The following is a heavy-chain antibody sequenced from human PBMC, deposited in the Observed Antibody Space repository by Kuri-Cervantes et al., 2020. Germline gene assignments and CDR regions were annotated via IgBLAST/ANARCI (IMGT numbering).Heavy chain of an antibody. D-gene: IGHD2-15*01. J-gene: IGHJ4*02. V-gene: IGHV3-74*01. CDR1: GFTFSSYW. Sequence: GGSLRLSCAASGFTFSSYWMHWVRQAPGKGLVWVSRINSDGSSTSYADSVKGRFTISRDNAKNSLYLQMNSLRAEDTAVYYCARERGHCSGGSCYLDYWGQGTLVTVSS. CDR2: INSDGSST. CDR3: ARERGHCSGGSCYLDY.